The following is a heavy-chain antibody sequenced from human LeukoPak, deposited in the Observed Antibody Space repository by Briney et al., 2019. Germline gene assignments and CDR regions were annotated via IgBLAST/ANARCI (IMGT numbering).Heavy chain of an antibody. J-gene: IGHJ4*02. CDR3: CAFGGYYL. Sequence: GGSLRLSCAASGFTFSNYWMTWVRQAPGKGLEWVSSISSSSSYIYYADSVKGRFTISRDNAKNSLYLQMNSLRAEDTAVYYCCAFGGYYLWGQGTLVTVSS. D-gene: IGHD3-22*01. V-gene: IGHV3-21*01. CDR1: GFTFSNYW. CDR2: ISSSSSYI.